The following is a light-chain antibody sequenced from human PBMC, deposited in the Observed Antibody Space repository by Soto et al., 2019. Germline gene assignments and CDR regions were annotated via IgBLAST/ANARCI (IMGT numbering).Light chain of an antibody. CDR1: STDFENYNL. J-gene: IGLJ3*02. CDR3: CSYAGSQTWV. Sequence: QSALTQPASVSGSPGQSITISCTRSSTDFENYNLVSWYQHCPDKAPKLIIYDVSKRPSGVPDRFSGSRSGNTASLTISGLQAEDEADYYCCSYAGSQTWVFGGGTKLTVL. V-gene: IGLV2-23*02. CDR2: DVS.